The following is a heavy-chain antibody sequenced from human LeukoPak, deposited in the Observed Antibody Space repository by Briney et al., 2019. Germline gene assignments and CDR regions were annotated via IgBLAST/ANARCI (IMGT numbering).Heavy chain of an antibody. CDR3: ARDKWQQLAPDY. V-gene: IGHV3-74*03. J-gene: IGHJ4*02. D-gene: IGHD6-13*01. CDR1: GFTFSRYW. CDR2: IKSDGSNT. Sequence: GGSLRLSCAASGFTFSRYWMHWVRQAPGKGLVWVSRIKSDGSNTKYADSVKGRFSISRDNAKNTLYLQMNSLRAEDTAVYYCARDKWQQLAPDYWGQGTLVTVSS.